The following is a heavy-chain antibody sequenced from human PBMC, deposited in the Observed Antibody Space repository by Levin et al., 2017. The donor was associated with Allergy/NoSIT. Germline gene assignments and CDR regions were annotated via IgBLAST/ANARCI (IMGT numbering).Heavy chain of an antibody. V-gene: IGHV1-3*01. Sequence: GESLKISCKASGYTFTSYAMHWVRQAPGQRLEWMGWINAGNGNTKYSQKFQGRVTITRDTSASTAYMELSSLRSEDTAVYYCAREGFESSSWYGYYYYYMDVWGKGTTVTVSS. D-gene: IGHD6-13*01. CDR2: INAGNGNT. J-gene: IGHJ6*03. CDR3: AREGFESSSWYGYYYYYMDV. CDR1: GYTFTSYA.